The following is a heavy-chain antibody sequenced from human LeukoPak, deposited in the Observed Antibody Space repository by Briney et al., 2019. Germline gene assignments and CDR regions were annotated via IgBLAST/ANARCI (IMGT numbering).Heavy chain of an antibody. Sequence: ASVKVSCKASGYTFTGYYMHWVRQAPGQGLEWMGRINPNSGGTNYARKFQGRVTMTRDTSISTAYMELSRLRSEDTAVYYCARDAVGATRALDYWGQGTLVTVSS. CDR3: ARDAVGATRALDY. D-gene: IGHD1-26*01. CDR2: INPNSGGT. V-gene: IGHV1-2*06. J-gene: IGHJ4*02. CDR1: GYTFTGYY.